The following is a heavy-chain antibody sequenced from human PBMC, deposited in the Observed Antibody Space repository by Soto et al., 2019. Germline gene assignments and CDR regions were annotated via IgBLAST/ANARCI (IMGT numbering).Heavy chain of an antibody. D-gene: IGHD6-19*01. CDR3: ARSSSGWYWSADFDY. Sequence: LLTMSETRRVGEDCRSRYYRSWIRQPPGKGLEWIGYIYYSGSTNYNPSLKSRVTISVDTSKNQFSLKLSSVTAADTAVYYCARSSSGWYWSADFDYWGQGTLVTVSS. V-gene: IGHV4-59*08. CDR1: EDCRSRYY. CDR2: IYYSGST. J-gene: IGHJ4*02.